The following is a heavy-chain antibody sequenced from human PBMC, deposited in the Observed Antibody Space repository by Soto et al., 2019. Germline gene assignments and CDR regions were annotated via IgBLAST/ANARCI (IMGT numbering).Heavy chain of an antibody. Sequence: EVQLLESGGGLAQPRWSRRLSCAASEFTLRGHFMSWVRQPPGKGLEWVSIMLSGGSTDYADSVKGQFIISRDTSKNILYLPMSTLRAEDTVIYYCANIYGSGSCHWGQGAMVFVS. CDR2: MLSGGST. CDR3: ANIYGSGSCH. V-gene: IGHV3-66*01. D-gene: IGHD3-10*01. CDR1: EFTLRGHF. J-gene: IGHJ1*01.